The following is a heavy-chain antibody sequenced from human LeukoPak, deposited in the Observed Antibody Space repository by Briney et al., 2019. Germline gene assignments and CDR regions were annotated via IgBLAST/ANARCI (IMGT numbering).Heavy chain of an antibody. J-gene: IGHJ4*02. CDR3: AGGRPRGYCSGGSCYHNFDY. V-gene: IGHV1-69*06. Sequence: EASVKVSCKASGGTFSSYAMSWVRQAPGQGLEWMGGIIPIFGTANYAQKFQGRVTITADKSTSTAYMEVSSLRFEDTAVYYCAGGRPRGYCSGGSCYHNFDYWGQGTLVTVSS. CDR2: IIPIFGTA. CDR1: GGTFSSYA. D-gene: IGHD2-15*01.